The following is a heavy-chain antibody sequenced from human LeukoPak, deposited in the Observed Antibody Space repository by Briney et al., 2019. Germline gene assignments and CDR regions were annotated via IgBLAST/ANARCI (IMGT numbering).Heavy chain of an antibody. D-gene: IGHD1-7*01. CDR3: ARVGAWELQRVFEY. J-gene: IGHJ4*02. V-gene: IGHV3-7*01. CDR2: IKQDGSDK. Sequence: GGSLRLSCAASGFTVRDYWMTWVRQFPGRGGEWGANIKQDGSDKYYVDSVKGRFTISRDNAKKSLFLEMNSLTVEDTAVYYCARVGAWELQRVFEYWGQGTLVTVSS. CDR1: GFTVRDYW.